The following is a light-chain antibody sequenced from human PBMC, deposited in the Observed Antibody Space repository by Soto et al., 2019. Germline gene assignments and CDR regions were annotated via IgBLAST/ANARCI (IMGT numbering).Light chain of an antibody. J-gene: IGKJ2*01. Sequence: IVMTQSPDSLAVSLGERATINCKSSQSVFYSSNNKNYLAWYRQRPGQPPKLLMYWASIRESGVPDRISGRGSWTDFTLTISSLQAEDVAVYYCQQYYSTPPYTFGQGTKLEIK. CDR2: WAS. V-gene: IGKV4-1*01. CDR3: QQYYSTPPYT. CDR1: QSVFYSSNNKNY.